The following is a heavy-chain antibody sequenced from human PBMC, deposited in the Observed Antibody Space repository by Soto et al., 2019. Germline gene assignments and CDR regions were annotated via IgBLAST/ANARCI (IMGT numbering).Heavy chain of an antibody. CDR3: ARPVTSPDHLDI. CDR2: ISAYNGNT. Sequence: GASGKGSCKSSWYIFSESGITWVRQAPGQGLEWMGWISAYNGNTDYAQKFQDRLTLATDTSTSTAYMELRSLRSDDTALYYCARPVTSPDHLDIWGQGTMVTVS. CDR1: WYIFSESG. D-gene: IGHD4-4*01. J-gene: IGHJ3*02. V-gene: IGHV1-18*01.